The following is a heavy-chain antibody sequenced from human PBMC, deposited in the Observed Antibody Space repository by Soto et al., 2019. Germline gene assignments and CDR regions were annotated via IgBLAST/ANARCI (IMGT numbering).Heavy chain of an antibody. CDR3: SRRARPDFYYMDV. Sequence: EVQLAESGGGLAQPGGSLRLSCAASVFSLSGYAMDWVRQAPVKGLEYVSGISSNGVGTYYANSVQGRFTISRDNSKNTVYLQMGSLRPEDMVVYDCSRRARPDFYYMDVWGKGTTVTVSS. CDR2: ISSNGVGT. V-gene: IGHV3-64*01. CDR1: VFSLSGYA. J-gene: IGHJ6*03. D-gene: IGHD6-6*01.